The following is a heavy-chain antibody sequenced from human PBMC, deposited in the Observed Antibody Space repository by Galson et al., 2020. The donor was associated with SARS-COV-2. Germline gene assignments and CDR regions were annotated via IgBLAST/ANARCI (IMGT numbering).Heavy chain of an antibody. V-gene: IGHV3-21*01. J-gene: IGHJ6*02. CDR1: GFTFSSYS. Sequence: GGSLRLSCAASGFTFSSYSMNWVRQAPGKGLEWVSSISSSSSYIYYADSVKGRFTISRDNAKNSLYLQMNSLRAEDTAVYYCARDLVPAELSVFGVVDSAPPYYYYGMDVWGQGTTVTVSS. CDR3: ARDLVPAELSVFGVVDSAPPYYYYGMDV. D-gene: IGHD3-3*01. CDR2: ISSSSSYI.